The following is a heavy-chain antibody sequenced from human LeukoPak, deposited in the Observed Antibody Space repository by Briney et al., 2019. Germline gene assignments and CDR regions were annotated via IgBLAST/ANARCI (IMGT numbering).Heavy chain of an antibody. Sequence: PGGSLRLSCAASGFNFGDHRMNWVRQTPGKGLEWLSHISSSGDATYYAESVKGRFTISRDNAKNSMYLQMNSLRVEDTAMYYCASIDYDYWGQGTLVTVSS. D-gene: IGHD3-16*02. CDR1: GFNFGDHR. V-gene: IGHV3-48*04. CDR2: ISSSGDAT. J-gene: IGHJ4*02. CDR3: ASIDYDY.